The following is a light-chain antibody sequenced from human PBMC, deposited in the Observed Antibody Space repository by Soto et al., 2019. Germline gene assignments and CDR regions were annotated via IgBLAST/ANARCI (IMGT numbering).Light chain of an antibody. CDR2: KAS. Sequence: DIQMTQSPSTLSGSVGDRVTNTCRASQTISSWLAWYQQKPGKAPKLLIYKASTLKSGVPSRFSGSGSGTEFTLTIISLHPDDFATHYCQHYNSYSEAFGQGTKVELK. J-gene: IGKJ1*01. V-gene: IGKV1-5*03. CDR1: QTISSW. CDR3: QHYNSYSEA.